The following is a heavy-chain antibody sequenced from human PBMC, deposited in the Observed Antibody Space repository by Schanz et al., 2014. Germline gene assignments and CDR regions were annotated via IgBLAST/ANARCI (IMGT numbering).Heavy chain of an antibody. D-gene: IGHD3-10*01. CDR3: AKAKSGAHGAFDI. J-gene: IGHJ3*02. CDR1: GFTFSNYA. CDR2: INGNGGIT. Sequence: VQLVESGGGVVQPGRSLRLSCAASGFTFSNYAMSWVRQAPGKGLEWVSAINGNGGITYYADPVKGRFTISRDNSKNTLYVQMNSLRAEDTAVYYCAKAKSGAHGAFDIWGQGTMVTVSS. V-gene: IGHV3-23*04.